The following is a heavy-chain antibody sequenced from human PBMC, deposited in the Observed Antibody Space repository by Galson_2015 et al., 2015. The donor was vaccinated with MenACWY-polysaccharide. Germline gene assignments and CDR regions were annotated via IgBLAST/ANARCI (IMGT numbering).Heavy chain of an antibody. Sequence: SLRLSCAASGFTFSSYAMRWVRQAPGKGLVWVSGILGSGSSTYYADSVKGRFTISRDNSKNMLHLQMNSLRGEDTAVYYCAKGRQYSDGLGGYWGQGTLVTVSS. J-gene: IGHJ4*02. CDR2: ILGSGSST. V-gene: IGHV3-23*01. CDR3: AKGRQYSDGLGGY. CDR1: GFTFSSYA. D-gene: IGHD1-26*01.